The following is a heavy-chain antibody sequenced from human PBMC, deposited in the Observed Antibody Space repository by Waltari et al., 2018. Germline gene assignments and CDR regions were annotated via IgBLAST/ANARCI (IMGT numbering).Heavy chain of an antibody. CDR2: IDPEDGET. J-gene: IGHJ3*02. Sequence: VQLLQSGAELVKPGTTVKISCKVSGYSCSDYYINWVQQAPGKGLQWMGLIDPEDGETIYADNFRDTITLTADTSTNTAYLELNNVSSQDTAVFYCATALGDNISASRAFEIWGQGTMITVAS. D-gene: IGHD1-20*01. CDR1: GYSCSDYY. V-gene: IGHV1-69-2*01. CDR3: ATALGDNISASRAFEI.